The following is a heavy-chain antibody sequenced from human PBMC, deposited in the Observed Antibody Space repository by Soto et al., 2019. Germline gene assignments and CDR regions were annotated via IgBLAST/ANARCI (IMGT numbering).Heavy chain of an antibody. D-gene: IGHD6-19*01. CDR1: GGSISSYY. Sequence: QVQLQESGPGLVKPSETLSLTCTVSGGSISSYYWSWIRQPPGKGLEWIGYIYYGGSTNYNPSLQSRVTISVDTSKNQFSLTLNSVTAADTAVYYCARDSGQWRGGTNWFDPWGQGTLVTVSS. V-gene: IGHV4-59*01. CDR2: IYYGGST. J-gene: IGHJ5*02. CDR3: ARDSGQWRGGTNWFDP.